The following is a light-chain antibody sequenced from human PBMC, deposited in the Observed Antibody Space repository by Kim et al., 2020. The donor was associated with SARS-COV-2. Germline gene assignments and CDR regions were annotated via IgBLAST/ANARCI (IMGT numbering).Light chain of an antibody. V-gene: IGKV1-39*01. CDR2: AAS. J-gene: IGKJ4*01. CDR3: QQSHTAPLLT. Sequence: SVEDRVPIACRASQSIRTYLNWYQQKPGKAPKLLIYAASRLQSGVPSRFSGSGSGTDFTLTISSLQPEDFATYYCQQSHTAPLLTFGGGTKVDIK. CDR1: QSIRTY.